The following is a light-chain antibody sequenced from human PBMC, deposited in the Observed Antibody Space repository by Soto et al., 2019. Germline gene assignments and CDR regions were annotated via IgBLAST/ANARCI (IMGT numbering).Light chain of an antibody. CDR2: DVS. CDR3: QHRSDWPIT. Sequence: EIVLTQSPATLSLSPGERATLSCRASQGIYNYLGWYQQKPGQVPRLLIYDVSERATGIPARFTCSGFGTDFTLTISSLETEDFAVYYCQHRSDWPITFGQVTRLEIK. V-gene: IGKV3-11*01. CDR1: QGIYNY. J-gene: IGKJ5*01.